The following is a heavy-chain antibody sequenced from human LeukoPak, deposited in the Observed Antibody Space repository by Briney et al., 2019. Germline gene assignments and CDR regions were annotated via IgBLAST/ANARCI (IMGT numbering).Heavy chain of an antibody. CDR2: ISYDGSNK. J-gene: IGHJ4*02. D-gene: IGHD6-19*01. Sequence: GRSLRLSCAASGFTFSSYGMHWVRQAPGKGLESVAVISYDGSNKYYADSVKGRFTISRDNSKNTLYLQMSSLRAEDTAVYYCAKPRDSSGWPGFDYWGQGTLVTVSS. V-gene: IGHV3-30*18. CDR3: AKPRDSSGWPGFDY. CDR1: GFTFSSYG.